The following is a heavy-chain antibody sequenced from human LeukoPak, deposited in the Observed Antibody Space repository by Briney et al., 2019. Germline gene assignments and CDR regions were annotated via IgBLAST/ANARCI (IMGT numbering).Heavy chain of an antibody. D-gene: IGHD2-15*01. J-gene: IGHJ5*02. V-gene: IGHV1-46*01. CDR3: ARTCSGGSCRRINWFDP. Sequence: VASVKVSCKASGYTFTSYYMHWVRQAPGQGLEWMGIINPSGGSTSYAQKFQGRVTMTRDTSTSTVYMELSSLRSEDTAVYYCARTCSGGSCRRINWFDPWGQGTLVTVSS. CDR2: INPSGGST. CDR1: GYTFTSYY.